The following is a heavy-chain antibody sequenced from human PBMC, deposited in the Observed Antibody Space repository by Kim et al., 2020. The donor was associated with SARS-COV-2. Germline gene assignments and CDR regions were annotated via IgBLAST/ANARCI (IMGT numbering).Heavy chain of an antibody. J-gene: IGHJ4*02. CDR2: T. Sequence: TRYSTSFQGQVTISADKSITTAYLQWSSLKASDTAMYYCARLGDYYFDYWGQGTLVTVSS. CDR3: ARLGDYYFDY. D-gene: IGHD3-10*01. V-gene: IGHV5-51*01.